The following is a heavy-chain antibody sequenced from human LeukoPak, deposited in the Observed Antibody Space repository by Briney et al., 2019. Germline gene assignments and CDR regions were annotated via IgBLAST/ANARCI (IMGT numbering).Heavy chain of an antibody. V-gene: IGHV4-39*01. CDR2: IYYSGST. J-gene: IGHJ4*02. Sequence: SETLSLTCTVSGGSISSSSDYWGWLRQPPGKGLEWIASIYYSGSTYYNPSLKSRVTISVDTSKNHFSLKLSSVTASDTAVYYCARQPGFRSSWPLLFDYWGQGTLVTVSS. D-gene: IGHD6-13*01. CDR3: ARQPGFRSSWPLLFDY. CDR1: GGSISSSSDY.